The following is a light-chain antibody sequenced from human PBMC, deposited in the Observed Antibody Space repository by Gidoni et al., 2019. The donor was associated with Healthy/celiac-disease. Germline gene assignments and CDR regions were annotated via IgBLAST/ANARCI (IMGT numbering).Light chain of an antibody. V-gene: IGKV2-28*01. CDR1: QSLLHSNGYNY. Sequence: DIVMTQSPLSLPVTPGEPASISCRSSQSLLHSNGYNYLDWYLQKPGQSPQLIISLGSNRASGGPDRFSGSGSGTDFTLKSSRVEAEDVGVYYCMQALQTPKTFGQGTKVEIK. CDR2: LGS. CDR3: MQALQTPKT. J-gene: IGKJ1*01.